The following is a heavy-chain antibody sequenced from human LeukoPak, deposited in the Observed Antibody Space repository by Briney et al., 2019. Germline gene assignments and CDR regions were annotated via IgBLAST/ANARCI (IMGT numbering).Heavy chain of an antibody. J-gene: IGHJ6*03. Sequence: PGGSLRLSCAASGFTFGDYAMHWVRQAPGKGLEWVAGISWNNGDIDYADSVKGRFTISRDNGKNSLSLPMSSLRVEDTALYSCVKDTPSGAYYYMDVWGKGTTVTVS. V-gene: IGHV3-9*01. D-gene: IGHD4-17*01. CDR1: GFTFGDYA. CDR2: ISWNNGDI. CDR3: VKDTPSGAYYYMDV.